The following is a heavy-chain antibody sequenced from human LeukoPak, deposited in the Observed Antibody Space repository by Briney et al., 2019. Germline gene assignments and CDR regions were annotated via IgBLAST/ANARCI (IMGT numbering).Heavy chain of an antibody. D-gene: IGHD6-13*01. CDR1: GGSISSGSYY. CDR2: IYTSGST. Sequence: SQTLSLTCTVSGGSISSGSYYWSWIRQPAGKGLEWIGRIYTSGSTNYNPSLKSRVTISVDTSKNQFSLKLSSVTAADTAVYYCARSYSRSSPAGFYYYYMDVWGKGTTVTISS. J-gene: IGHJ6*03. V-gene: IGHV4-61*02. CDR3: ARSYSRSSPAGFYYYYMDV.